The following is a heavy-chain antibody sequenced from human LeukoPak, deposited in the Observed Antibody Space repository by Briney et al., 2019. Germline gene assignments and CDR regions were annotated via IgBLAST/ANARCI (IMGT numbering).Heavy chain of an antibody. J-gene: IGHJ4*02. CDR2: ISSSSSYI. D-gene: IGHD3-10*01. CDR3: APFGSGSYYPDY. CDR1: GFTFSSYS. Sequence: PGGSLRLSCAASGFTFSSYSMIWVRQAPGKGLEWVSSISSSSSYIYYADSVKGRFTISRDNAKNSLYLQMNSLRAEDTAVYYCAPFGSGSYYPDYWGQGTLVTVSS. V-gene: IGHV3-21*03.